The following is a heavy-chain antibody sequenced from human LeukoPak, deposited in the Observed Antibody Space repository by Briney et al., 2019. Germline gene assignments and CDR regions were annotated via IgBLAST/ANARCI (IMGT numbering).Heavy chain of an antibody. D-gene: IGHD3-3*01. CDR2: ISGSGGST. J-gene: IGHJ2*01. Sequence: GGSLSLSCAASGFTFSSYAMSWVRQTLGKGLEWVSSISGSGGSTNYADSVTGRFTISRGNSNNTLYLQMNSLRADDTAVYYCAKDGLRFLEWYLGYFDLWGRGTLVTVSS. V-gene: IGHV3-23*01. CDR1: GFTFSSYA. CDR3: AKDGLRFLEWYLGYFDL.